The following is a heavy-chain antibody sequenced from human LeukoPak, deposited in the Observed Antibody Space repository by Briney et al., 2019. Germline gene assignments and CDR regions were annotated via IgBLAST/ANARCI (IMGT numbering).Heavy chain of an antibody. D-gene: IGHD3-10*01. CDR3: AALYYGSGSYFANVRFDY. CDR1: GGTFGSYA. Sequence: ASVKVSCKASGGTFGSYAISWVRQAPGQGLEWMGGIIPIFGTANYAQKFQGRVTITTDESTSTAYMELSSLRSEDTAVYYCAALYYGSGSYFANVRFDYWGQGTLVTVSS. V-gene: IGHV1-69*05. CDR2: IIPIFGTA. J-gene: IGHJ4*02.